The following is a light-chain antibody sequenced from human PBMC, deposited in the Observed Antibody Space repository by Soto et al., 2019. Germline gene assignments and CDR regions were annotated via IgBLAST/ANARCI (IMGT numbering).Light chain of an antibody. J-gene: IGLJ1*01. V-gene: IGLV2-14*01. CDR1: SSDVGGYNY. CDR2: DVS. Sequence: QSALTQPASVSGSPGQSITTSCTGTSSDVGGYNYVSWYQQHPGKAPKLMIYDVSNRPSGVSNRFSGSKSGNTASLTISGLQAEDEADYYCSSYTSSSTLCVFGTGTKLTVL. CDR3: SSYTSSSTLCV.